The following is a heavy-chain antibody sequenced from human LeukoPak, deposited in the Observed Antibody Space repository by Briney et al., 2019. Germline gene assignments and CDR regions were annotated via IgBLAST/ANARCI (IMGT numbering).Heavy chain of an antibody. CDR2: IKGDGIST. J-gene: IGHJ6*02. Sequence: GGSLRLSCAASGFDFSSIWMHWVRHAPGQGLVWVSRIKGDGISTNYADSVKGRFTISRDIARNTLYLQMNSLRAEDTAVYYCARELDYYYGMDVWGQGTTVTVSS. V-gene: IGHV3-74*01. CDR3: ARELDYYYGMDV. CDR1: GFDFSSIW.